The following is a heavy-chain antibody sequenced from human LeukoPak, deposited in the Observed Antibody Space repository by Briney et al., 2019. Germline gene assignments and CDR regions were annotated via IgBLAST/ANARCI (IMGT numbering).Heavy chain of an antibody. CDR3: ARMLYDFWSGYYALGY. D-gene: IGHD3-3*01. Sequence: ASVKVPCKASGYTFTSYGISWVRQAPGQGLEWMGWISAYNGNTNYAQKLQGRVTMTTDTSTSTAYMELRSLRSDDTAVYYCARMLYDFWSGYYALGYWGQGTLVTVS. CDR2: ISAYNGNT. V-gene: IGHV1-18*01. CDR1: GYTFTSYG. J-gene: IGHJ4*02.